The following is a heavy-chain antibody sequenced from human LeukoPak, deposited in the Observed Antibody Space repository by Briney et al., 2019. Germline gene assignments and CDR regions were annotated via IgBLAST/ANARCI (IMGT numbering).Heavy chain of an antibody. V-gene: IGHV4-4*07. D-gene: IGHD3-22*01. CDR1: GGSISSYY. CDR3: ARGPPSSYYYDSSGLYFY. J-gene: IGHJ4*02. Sequence: SETLSLTCTVSGGSISSYYWSWIRQPAGKGLEWIGRIYTSGSTNYNPSLKSRVTMSVDTSKNQFSLKLSSVTAADTAVYYCARGPPSSYYYDSSGLYFYWGQGTLVTVPS. CDR2: IYTSGST.